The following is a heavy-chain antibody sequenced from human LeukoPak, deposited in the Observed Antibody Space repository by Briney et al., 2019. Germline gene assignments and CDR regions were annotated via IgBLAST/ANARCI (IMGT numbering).Heavy chain of an antibody. D-gene: IGHD1-26*01. CDR3: AKAFPTTGYTGSFDI. V-gene: IGHV3-15*01. J-gene: IGHJ3*02. CDR2: IKSKTDGGTT. Sequence: GGSLRLSCAASGFTFSNAWMSWVRQAPGKGLEWVGRIKSKTDGGTTDYAAPVKGRFTISRDDSKNTLYLQMNSLRAEDTAVYYCAKAFPTTGYTGSFDIWGQGTMVTVSS. CDR1: GFTFSNAW.